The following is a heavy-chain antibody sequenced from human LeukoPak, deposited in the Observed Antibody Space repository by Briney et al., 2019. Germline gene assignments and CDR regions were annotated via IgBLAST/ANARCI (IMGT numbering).Heavy chain of an antibody. CDR1: GYTFTSYY. CDR3: ARDGGVLYRLNWFDP. Sequence: GASVKVSCEASGYTFTSYYMHWVRQAPGQGLEWMGIINPSGGSTSYAQKFQGRVTMTRDTSTSTVYMELSSLRSEDTAVYYCARDGGVLYRLNWFDPWGQGTLVTVSS. V-gene: IGHV1-46*01. J-gene: IGHJ5*02. D-gene: IGHD2-8*01. CDR2: INPSGGST.